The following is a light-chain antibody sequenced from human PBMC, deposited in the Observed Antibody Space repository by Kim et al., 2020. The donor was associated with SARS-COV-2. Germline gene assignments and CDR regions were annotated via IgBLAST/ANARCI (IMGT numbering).Light chain of an antibody. J-gene: IGKJ1*01. Sequence: PGERATLSFSATQYVRSNYPAWYQQKPCQSPRLLIYDSSRRPTGPPDRFSVSRSGTDFTLTISRLEPGAFALYNCQQYGISPQTFGHGTKE. CDR2: DSS. V-gene: IGKV3-20*01. CDR3: QQYGISPQT. CDR1: QYVRSNY.